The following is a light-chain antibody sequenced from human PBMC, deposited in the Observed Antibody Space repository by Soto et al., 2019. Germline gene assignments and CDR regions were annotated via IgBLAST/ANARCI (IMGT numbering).Light chain of an antibody. V-gene: IGLV2-8*01. Sequence: QSVLTQPPSASGSPGQSVTISCTGTSSDVGGYNYVSWYQQHPGKAPKLMIYEVLNRPSGVSSRFSGSKSGNTASLTISGLQAEDDAVYYCCSHSASIHWVFGGGTKLTVL. J-gene: IGLJ3*02. CDR1: SSDVGGYNY. CDR2: EVL. CDR3: CSHSASIHWV.